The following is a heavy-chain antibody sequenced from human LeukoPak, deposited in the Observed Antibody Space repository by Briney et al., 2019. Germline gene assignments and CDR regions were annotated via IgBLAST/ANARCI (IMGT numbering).Heavy chain of an antibody. V-gene: IGHV4-30-2*01. D-gene: IGHD1-26*01. J-gene: IGHJ4*02. CDR3: ARVLVGATTRGFDY. CDR1: GGSISSGGYY. CDR2: IYHSGST. Sequence: PSETLSLTCTVSGGSISSGGYYWSWIRQPPGKGLEWIGYIYHSGSTYYNPSLKSRVTISVDRSKNQFSLKLSSVTAADTAVYYCARVLVGATTRGFDYWGQGTLDTVSS.